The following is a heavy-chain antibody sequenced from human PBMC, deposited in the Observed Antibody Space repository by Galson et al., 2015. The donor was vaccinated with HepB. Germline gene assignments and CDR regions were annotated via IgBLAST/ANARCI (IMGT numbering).Heavy chain of an antibody. CDR3: ARDLRRPRDTWIQLWVLYGVDV. CDR1: GFTFSTYS. V-gene: IGHV3-21*01. Sequence: SLRLSCAASGFTFSTYSMDWVRQAPGQGLEWVSSISSSSSYRYYADSVTGRFTISRDNAKNSLYLQMNSLRAEDTAVYYCARDLRRPRDTWIQLWVLYGVDVWGQGTTVTVSS. CDR2: ISSSSSYR. J-gene: IGHJ6*02. D-gene: IGHD5-18*01.